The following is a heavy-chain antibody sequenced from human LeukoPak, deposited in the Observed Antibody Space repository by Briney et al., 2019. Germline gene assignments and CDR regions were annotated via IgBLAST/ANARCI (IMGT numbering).Heavy chain of an antibody. D-gene: IGHD2-2*01. CDR3: ARARYANAWYAFDI. J-gene: IGHJ3*02. CDR1: GGSVSSYY. Sequence: SETLSLTCTVSGGSVSSYYWSWIRRPPGRGLEWIAYLSHSGSSDSNPSLTSRVTTLVDTSKNQFSLKLTSVTGADTAVYYCARARYANAWYAFDIWGHGTMVTVSS. CDR2: LSHSGSS. V-gene: IGHV4-59*02.